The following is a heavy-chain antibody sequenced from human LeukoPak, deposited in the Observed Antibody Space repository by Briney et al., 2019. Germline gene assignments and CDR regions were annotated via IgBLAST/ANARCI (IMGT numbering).Heavy chain of an antibody. CDR3: VKDNPLDY. J-gene: IGHJ4*02. D-gene: IGHD1-14*01. V-gene: IGHV3-48*01. Sequence: GGSLRLSCAASGFTFSSYSMNWVRQAPGKGLEWVSYIEYGSSSIYYADSVKGRFTISRDNAKNTLYLHINSLRAEDTAVYYCVKDNPLDYWGQGTLVIVSS. CDR1: GFTFSSYS. CDR2: IEYGSSSI.